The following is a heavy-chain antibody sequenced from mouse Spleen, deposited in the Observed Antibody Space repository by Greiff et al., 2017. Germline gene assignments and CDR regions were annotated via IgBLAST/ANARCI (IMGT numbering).Heavy chain of an antibody. CDR3: ARTYYYDGSYGYAMDY. Sequence: EVKLMESGGGLVKPGGSLKLSCAASGFTFSSYTMSWVRQTPAKRLEWVATISSGGGNTYYPDSVKGRFTISRDNARNTLYLQMSSLRSEDTAMYYCARTYYYDGSYGYAMDYWGQGTSVTVSS. CDR2: ISSGGGNT. D-gene: IGHD1-1*01. J-gene: IGHJ4*01. V-gene: IGHV5-9*04. CDR1: GFTFSSYT.